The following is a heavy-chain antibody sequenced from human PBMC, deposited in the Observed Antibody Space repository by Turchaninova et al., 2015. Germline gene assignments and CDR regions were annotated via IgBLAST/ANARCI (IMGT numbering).Heavy chain of an antibody. CDR2: IIPLFGTT. CDR3: ARRRSTGCCNCGDEYYGWDV. Sequence: GAEVKKPGSSVKVSCTASGVTFSIYAISWVRQAPGQVPEWMGGIIPLFGTTKYAQRFQGRVTITADDSTTTAYMELSSLRSEDTAVYYCARRRSTGCCNCGDEYYGWDVWGQGTTVTVSS. V-gene: IGHV1-69*01. D-gene: IGHD2-2*01. J-gene: IGHJ6*02. CDR1: GVTFSIYA.